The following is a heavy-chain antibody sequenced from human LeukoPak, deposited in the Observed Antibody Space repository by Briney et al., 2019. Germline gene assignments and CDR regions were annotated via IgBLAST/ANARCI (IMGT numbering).Heavy chain of an antibody. CDR2: INHSGST. D-gene: IGHD6-13*01. CDR1: GGSFSGYY. Sequence: SETLSLTCAVYGGSFSGYYWSWIRQPPGKGLEWIGEINHSGSTNYNPSLKSRVAISVDTSKNQFSLKLSSVTAADTAVYYCARTWKWYSSSWYVWFDPWGQGTLVTVSS. CDR3: ARTWKWYSSSWYVWFDP. V-gene: IGHV4-34*01. J-gene: IGHJ5*02.